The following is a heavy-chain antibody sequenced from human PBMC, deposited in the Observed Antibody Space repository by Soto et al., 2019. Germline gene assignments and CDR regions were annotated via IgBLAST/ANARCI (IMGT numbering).Heavy chain of an antibody. CDR1: GFTFSSYW. V-gene: IGHV3-7*04. CDR2: IKQDETEK. Sequence: EVQLVESGGGLVQPGGSLRLSCAASGFTFSSYWMSWVRQAPGKGLEWVANIKQDETEKYYVDSVKGQFTISRDNAKNSLYLQMNSLRAEDTAVYYCARLVSAAANDYWGQGTLVTVSS. CDR3: ARLVSAAANDY. J-gene: IGHJ4*02. D-gene: IGHD1-26*01.